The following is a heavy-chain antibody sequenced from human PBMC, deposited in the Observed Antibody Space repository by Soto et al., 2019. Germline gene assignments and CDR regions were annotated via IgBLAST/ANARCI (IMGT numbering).Heavy chain of an antibody. CDR1: GFTFSNYA. J-gene: IGHJ4*02. Sequence: EVHLLESGGALAQPGGSLRLSCIASGFTFSNYAMSWVRQSPGKELEWVSTINGGGDRTYYTDSVKGRFTVSRDNSKNMLSLQMNSLNAEDTALYYCAKDHWDRHNTGFPWDDWGLATLVTVTS. CDR2: INGGGDRT. D-gene: IGHD2-8*02. CDR3: AKDHWDRHNTGFPWDD. V-gene: IGHV3-23*01.